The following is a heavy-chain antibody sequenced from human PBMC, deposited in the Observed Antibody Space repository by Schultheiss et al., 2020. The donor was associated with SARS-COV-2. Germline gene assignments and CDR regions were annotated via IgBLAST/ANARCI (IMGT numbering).Heavy chain of an antibody. CDR3: ASPTMVRGVMGASDV. J-gene: IGHJ3*01. V-gene: IGHV5-51*01. D-gene: IGHD3-10*01. CDR2: IFPGDSDT. Sequence: GESLKISCKGSGYSFTSYWIGWVRQMPRKGLEWMGIIFPGDSDTRYSPSFQGQVAISADKSINTAYLQWSSLKASDTAMYYCASPTMVRGVMGASDVWGQGTMVTVSS. CDR1: GYSFTSYW.